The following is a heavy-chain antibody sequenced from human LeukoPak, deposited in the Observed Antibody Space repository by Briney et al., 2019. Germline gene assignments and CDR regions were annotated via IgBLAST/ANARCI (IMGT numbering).Heavy chain of an antibody. Sequence: GGSLRLSCAASGFTFSSYGMSWVRQAPGKGLEWVSGISGSDGTTYYADSVRGRFTISRDNSKNTLYLQMNSLRAEDTAVYYCAKEVYEAGFDYWGQGTLVTVSS. D-gene: IGHD1-14*01. CDR2: ISGSDGTT. CDR1: GFTFSSYG. V-gene: IGHV3-23*01. J-gene: IGHJ4*02. CDR3: AKEVYEAGFDY.